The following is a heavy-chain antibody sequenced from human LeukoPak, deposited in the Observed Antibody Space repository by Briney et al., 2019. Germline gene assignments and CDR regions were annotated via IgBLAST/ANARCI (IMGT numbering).Heavy chain of an antibody. CDR1: GFTFSSYA. J-gene: IGHJ4*02. CDR3: AKASCDGGDCPYYLDY. D-gene: IGHD2-21*02. CDR2: ISGSGGST. Sequence: GGSLRLSCAASGFTFSSYAMRWVRQAPGKGLEWVSAISGSGGSTYYADSVKGRFTISRDNSKNTLYLQMNSLRAEDTAVYYCAKASCDGGDCPYYLDYWGQGTLVTVSS. V-gene: IGHV3-23*01.